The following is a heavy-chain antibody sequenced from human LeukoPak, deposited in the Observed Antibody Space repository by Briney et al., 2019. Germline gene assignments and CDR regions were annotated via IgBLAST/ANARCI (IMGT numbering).Heavy chain of an antibody. Sequence: SETLSLTCTVSSGSVSNSHYYWAWVRQPPGKGLEWLGSIFYSGNTHYNPSLKSRVTVSVDISADMSTTRVSLNLKSVTAADTAIYYCARGPGHSFKYWGQGTRVTVSS. CDR2: IFYSGNT. CDR3: ARGPGHSFKY. CDR1: SGSVSNSHYY. J-gene: IGHJ4*02. V-gene: IGHV4-39*07. D-gene: IGHD1-1*01.